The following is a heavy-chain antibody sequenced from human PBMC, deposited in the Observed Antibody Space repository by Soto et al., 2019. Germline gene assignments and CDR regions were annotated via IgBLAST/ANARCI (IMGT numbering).Heavy chain of an antibody. CDR1: GYTFTSYD. D-gene: IGHD3-16*01. J-gene: IGHJ5*02. CDR3: ARPGKGGNWFDP. CDR2: MNPNSGNT. Sequence: ASVKVSCKASGYTFTSYDINWVRQATGQGLEWMGWMNPNSGNTGHAQKFQGRVTMTRNTSISTAYMELSSLRSEDTAVYYCARPGKGGNWFDPWGQGTLVTVPQ. V-gene: IGHV1-8*01.